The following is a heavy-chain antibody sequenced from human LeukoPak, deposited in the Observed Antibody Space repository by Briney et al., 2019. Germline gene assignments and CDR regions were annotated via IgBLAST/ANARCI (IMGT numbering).Heavy chain of an antibody. CDR3: ARTGYSSGWYYFDY. Sequence: TSGTLSLTCAVSGGSISSSNWWSWVRQPPGKGLEWIGEIYHSGSTNYNPSLKSRVTISVDKSKNQFSLKLSSVTAADTAVYYCARTGYSSGWYYFDYWGQGTLVTVSS. D-gene: IGHD6-19*01. J-gene: IGHJ4*02. V-gene: IGHV4-4*02. CDR1: GGSISSSNW. CDR2: IYHSGST.